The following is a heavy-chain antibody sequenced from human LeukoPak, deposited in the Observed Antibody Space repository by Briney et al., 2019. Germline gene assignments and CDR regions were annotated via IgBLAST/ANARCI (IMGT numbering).Heavy chain of an antibody. Sequence: PGGSLRLSCAASGFTFSSYAMHWVRQAPGKGLEWVAVISYDGSNKYYADSVKGRFTISRDNSKNTLYLQMHSLSAEDTAVYYCAKDPSSGWYLAFDYWGQGTLVTVSS. D-gene: IGHD6-19*01. CDR2: ISYDGSNK. CDR1: GFTFSSYA. CDR3: AKDPSSGWYLAFDY. J-gene: IGHJ4*02. V-gene: IGHV3-30*04.